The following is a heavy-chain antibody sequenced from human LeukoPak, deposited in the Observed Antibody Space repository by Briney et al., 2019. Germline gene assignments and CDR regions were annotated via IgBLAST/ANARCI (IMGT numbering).Heavy chain of an antibody. Sequence: ASVKVSCKASGYTFTSYYMHWVRQAPGQGLEWMGIINPSGGSASYAQKFQGRVTMTRDMSTSTVYMELSSLRSEDTAVYYCARGVGYYDSSGYRRGAFDIWGQGTMVTVSS. J-gene: IGHJ3*02. CDR2: INPSGGSA. D-gene: IGHD3-22*01. CDR3: ARGVGYYDSSGYRRGAFDI. V-gene: IGHV1-46*01. CDR1: GYTFTSYY.